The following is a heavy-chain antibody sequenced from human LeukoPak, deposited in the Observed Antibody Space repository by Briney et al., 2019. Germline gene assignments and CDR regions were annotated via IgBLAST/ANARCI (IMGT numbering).Heavy chain of an antibody. Sequence: GESLKISCKGSGYSFTSYWIGWVRQMPGKGLEWMGIIYPGDSDTRYSPSFQGQVTISADKSISTAYLQWSSLKASDTAMYYCARIRWLAAAGRYYYYYGMDVWGQGTTVTVSS. V-gene: IGHV5-51*01. CDR1: GYSFTSYW. CDR2: IYPGDSDT. J-gene: IGHJ6*02. D-gene: IGHD6-13*01. CDR3: ARIRWLAAAGRYYYYYGMDV.